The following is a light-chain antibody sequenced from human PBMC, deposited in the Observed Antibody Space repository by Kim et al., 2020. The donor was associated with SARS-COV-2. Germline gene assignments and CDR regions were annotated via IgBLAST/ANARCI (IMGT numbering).Light chain of an antibody. Sequence: SASVGDRVTITCRASQGISNYLAWYQQKPVKVPKLLIYAASTLQSGVPSRFSGSGSGTDFTLTISSLQPEDVATYYCQKYNSALTFGGGTKVDIK. V-gene: IGKV1-27*01. CDR3: QKYNSALT. CDR1: QGISNY. CDR2: AAS. J-gene: IGKJ4*01.